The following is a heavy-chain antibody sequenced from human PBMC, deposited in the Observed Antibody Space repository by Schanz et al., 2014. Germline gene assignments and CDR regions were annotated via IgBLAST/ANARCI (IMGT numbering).Heavy chain of an antibody. J-gene: IGHJ3*01. V-gene: IGHV1-18*01. Sequence: QVQLVQSGAEVKKPGASVKVSCKASGYTFSSYGITWVRQAPGQGLEWMGWINGYNGHTLYAQKFQGRVTMTTDTSTSTSYMELSSLKYEDTALYYCARGTMPGTFDVWGKGTMVTVSS. D-gene: IGHD2-2*01. CDR3: ARGTMPGTFDV. CDR1: GYTFSSYG. CDR2: INGYNGHT.